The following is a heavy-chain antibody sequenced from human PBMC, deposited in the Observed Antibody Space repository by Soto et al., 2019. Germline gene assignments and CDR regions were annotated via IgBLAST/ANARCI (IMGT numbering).Heavy chain of an antibody. CDR2: IWYDGNNK. CDR1: EFIFSSYG. J-gene: IGHJ6*02. CDR3: AIDIPGPSNYYGFDV. D-gene: IGHD2-2*02. Sequence: QAQLVESGGGVVQPGWSLRLSCAASEFIFSSYGMHWVRQAPGRGLEWVAVIWYDGNNKYYADSVKGRFTISRDNSKNTLYLQLNSLRPEDTAVYRCAIDIPGPSNYYGFDVWGQGTTVTVSS. V-gene: IGHV3-33*03.